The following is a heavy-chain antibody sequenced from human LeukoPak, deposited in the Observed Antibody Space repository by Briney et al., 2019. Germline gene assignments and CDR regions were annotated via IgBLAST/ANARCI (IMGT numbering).Heavy chain of an antibody. Sequence: PSETLSLTCTVSGGSISIGSYYWSWIRQPAGKGLEWIGRIYTSGSTNYNPSLKSRVTISVDTSKNQFSLKLSSVTAADTAVYYCARDGSHYGDPYWGQGTLVTVSS. D-gene: IGHD4-17*01. J-gene: IGHJ4*02. V-gene: IGHV4-61*02. CDR3: ARDGSHYGDPY. CDR2: IYTSGST. CDR1: GGSISIGSYY.